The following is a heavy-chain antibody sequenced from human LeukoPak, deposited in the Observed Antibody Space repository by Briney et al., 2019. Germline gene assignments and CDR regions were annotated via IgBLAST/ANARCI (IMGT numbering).Heavy chain of an antibody. CDR2: MNPNSGNT. D-gene: IGHD1-26*01. CDR3: ATSPTVWELQRSRGDWFDP. CDR1: GYTFTNYD. V-gene: IGHV1-8*01. J-gene: IGHJ5*02. Sequence: ASVKVSCKTSGYTFTNYDIIWVRQAPGQGLEWMGWMNPNSGNTVHEQKFQGRVTMTEDTSTDTAYMELSSLRSEDTAVYYCATSPTVWELQRSRGDWFDPWGQGTLVTVSS.